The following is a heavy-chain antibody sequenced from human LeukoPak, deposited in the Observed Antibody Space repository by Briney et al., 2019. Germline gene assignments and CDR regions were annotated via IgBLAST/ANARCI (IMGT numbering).Heavy chain of an antibody. CDR3: ARHGGWYPYFDY. V-gene: IGHV4-59*08. Sequence: SETLSLTCTVSGGSINNYYWSWIRQPPGKGLEWIGYIFYSGNTNYSPSLKSRVTILVDTSKNQFSLKLSSVTAADTAVYYCARHGGWYPYFDYWGQGTLATVSS. D-gene: IGHD2-15*01. CDR1: GGSINNYY. J-gene: IGHJ4*02. CDR2: IFYSGNT.